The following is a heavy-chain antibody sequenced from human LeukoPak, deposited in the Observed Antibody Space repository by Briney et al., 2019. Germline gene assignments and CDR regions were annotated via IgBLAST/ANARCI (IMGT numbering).Heavy chain of an antibody. V-gene: IGHV1-8*01. D-gene: IGHD6-19*01. Sequence: GASVKVSCKASGYTFTSYDINWVRQATGQGLEWMGWMNPNSGNTGYAQKFQGRVTMTRNTSISTAYMELSSLRSEDTAVYYCARSLRRQWLVLGYWGQGTLVTVSS. CDR3: ARSLRRQWLVLGY. J-gene: IGHJ4*02. CDR1: GYTFTSYD. CDR2: MNPNSGNT.